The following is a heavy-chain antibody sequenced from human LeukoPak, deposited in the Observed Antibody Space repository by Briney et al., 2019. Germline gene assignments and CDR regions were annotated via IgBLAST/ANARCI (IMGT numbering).Heavy chain of an antibody. J-gene: IGHJ6*02. D-gene: IGHD2-15*01. CDR3: ASPVYCSGGSCRLRYYYYGMDV. CDR2: IIPILGIA. V-gene: IGHV1-69*04. CDR1: GYTFTSYD. Sequence: GASVKVSCKASGYTFTSYDINWVRQATGQGLEWMGRIIPILGIANYAQKFQGRVTITADKSTSTAYMELSSLRSEDTAVYYCASPVYCSGGSCRLRYYYYGMDVWGQGTTVTVSS.